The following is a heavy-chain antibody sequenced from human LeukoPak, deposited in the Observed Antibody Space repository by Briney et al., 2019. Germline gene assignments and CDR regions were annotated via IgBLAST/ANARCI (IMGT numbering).Heavy chain of an antibody. CDR1: GGSIGIYY. CDR3: ARGHCNGSYPLHWFDP. J-gene: IGHJ5*02. CDR2: IYYSGST. Sequence: SETLSLTCTVSGGSIGIYYWNWIRQPPGKGLEWIGYIYYSGSTNYNPSLKSRVTTSVDTSKNQFSLKLRSVTAADTAVYYCARGHCNGSYPLHWFDPWGQGTLVTVSS. V-gene: IGHV4-59*01. D-gene: IGHD1-26*01.